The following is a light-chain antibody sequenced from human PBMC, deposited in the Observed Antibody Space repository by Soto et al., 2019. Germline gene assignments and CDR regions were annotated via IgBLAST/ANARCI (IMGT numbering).Light chain of an antibody. CDR2: AAS. Sequence: DIQMTQSPSSLSASVGDRFTITCRASQSISSYVNWYQQRPGKVPNLLIYAASSLQSGVPSRFSGSGSGTEFTLTISSLQPDDSATYYCQQYDTYRTFGQGTKVDI. CDR1: QSISSY. V-gene: IGKV1-39*01. J-gene: IGKJ1*01. CDR3: QQYDTYRT.